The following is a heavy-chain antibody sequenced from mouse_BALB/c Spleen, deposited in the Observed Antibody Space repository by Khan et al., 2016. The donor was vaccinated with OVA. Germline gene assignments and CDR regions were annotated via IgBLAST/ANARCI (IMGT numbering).Heavy chain of an antibody. V-gene: IGHV9-3-1*01. CDR3: ARSNGNYWFAY. Sequence: QIQLVQSGPELKKPGETVKISCKASGYTFTNYGMNWVKQAPGKGLKWMGWINTYTGEPTYADNFKGRFAFSLDTSASTAYFQINNLKNEDTATYFCARSNGNYWFAYWGQGTLVTVSA. CDR2: INTYTGEP. D-gene: IGHD2-1*01. J-gene: IGHJ3*01. CDR1: GYTFTNYG.